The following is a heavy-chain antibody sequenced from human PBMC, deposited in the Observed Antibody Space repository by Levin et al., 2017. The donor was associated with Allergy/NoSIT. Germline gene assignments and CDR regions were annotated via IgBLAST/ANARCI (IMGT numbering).Heavy chain of an antibody. Sequence: GGSLRLSCAASGFTFSDYYMSWIRQAPGKGLEWVSYISSSGSTIYYADSVKGRFTISRDNAKNSLYLQMNSLRAEDTAVYYCAGKDSSSRWGAFDIWGQGTMVTVSS. CDR3: AGKDSSSRWGAFDI. V-gene: IGHV3-11*01. D-gene: IGHD6-13*01. CDR1: GFTFSDYY. CDR2: ISSSGSTI. J-gene: IGHJ3*02.